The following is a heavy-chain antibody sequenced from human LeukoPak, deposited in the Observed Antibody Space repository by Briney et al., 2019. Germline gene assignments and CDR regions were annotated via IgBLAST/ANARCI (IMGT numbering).Heavy chain of an antibody. CDR1: GYTFTGYY. Sequence: GASVKVSCKASGYTFTGYYMHWVRQAPGQGLEWMGRINPNSGGTNYAQKFQGRVTMTRDTSISTAYMELGRLRSDDTAVYYCATWPYYYDSSGYYYQPGFDYWGQGTPVTVSS. V-gene: IGHV1-2*06. CDR3: ATWPYYYDSSGYYYQPGFDY. CDR2: INPNSGGT. J-gene: IGHJ4*02. D-gene: IGHD3-22*01.